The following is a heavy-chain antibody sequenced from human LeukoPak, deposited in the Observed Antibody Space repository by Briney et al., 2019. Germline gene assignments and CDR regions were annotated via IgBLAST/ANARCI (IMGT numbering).Heavy chain of an antibody. V-gene: IGHV3-53*01. CDR2: IYSGGST. CDR1: GFIVSSTY. Sequence: PGGSLRLSCAASGFIVSSTYMSWARQAPGKGLEWVSVIYSGGSTYYVDSVKGRFTISRDNSKNTLYLQMNSLRADDTAVYYCARTGNPATGDYWGQGTLVTVSS. D-gene: IGHD1-1*01. J-gene: IGHJ4*02. CDR3: ARTGNPATGDY.